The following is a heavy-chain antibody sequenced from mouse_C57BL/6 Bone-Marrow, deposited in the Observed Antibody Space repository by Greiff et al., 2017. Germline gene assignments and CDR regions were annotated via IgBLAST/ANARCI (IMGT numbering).Heavy chain of an antibody. Sequence: QVQLLQSGAELVKPGASVKLSCKASGYTFTTYPIEWMNQNHGKSLEWIGNFSPYNDDTKYNEKFKGKATFTVAKSSSTLYLELSRLTSDNSAVSYCARGGNDGDYYFDYWGQGTTLTVSA. D-gene: IGHD1-1*02. CDR2: FSPYNDDT. J-gene: IGHJ2*01. V-gene: IGHV1-47*01. CDR3: ARGGNDGDYYFDY. CDR1: GYTFTTYP.